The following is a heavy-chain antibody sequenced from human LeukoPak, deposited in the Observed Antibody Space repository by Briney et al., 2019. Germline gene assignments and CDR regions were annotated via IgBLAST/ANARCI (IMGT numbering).Heavy chain of an antibody. CDR1: GYTLTSYD. J-gene: IGHJ4*02. Sequence: ASVKVSCKASGYTLTSYDINWVRQATGQGLEWMGWMNPNSGRTGYAQNFQGRITITRNTSISTAYMELSSLRSEDTAVYYCATATPGGSGKLDDWGQGVLVTVSS. CDR2: MNPNSGRT. V-gene: IGHV1-8*01. CDR3: ATATPGGSGKLDD. D-gene: IGHD3-10*01.